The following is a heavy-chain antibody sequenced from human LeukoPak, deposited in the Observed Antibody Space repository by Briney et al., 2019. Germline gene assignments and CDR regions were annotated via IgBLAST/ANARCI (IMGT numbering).Heavy chain of an antibody. CDR1: GFTFSRYW. D-gene: IGHD1-26*01. CDR3: ASMWEGGC. CDR2: IKQDGSEK. V-gene: IGHV3-7*01. Sequence: GGSLRLSCAASGFTFSRYWMSWVRQAPGKALEWVADIKQDGSEKFYGDSVKGRFTISRDNAENSLYLQMNSLRVEDTAIYYCASMWEGGCWGQGTLVTVS. J-gene: IGHJ4*02.